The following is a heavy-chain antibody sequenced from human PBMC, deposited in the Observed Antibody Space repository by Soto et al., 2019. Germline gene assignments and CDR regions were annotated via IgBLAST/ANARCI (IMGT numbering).Heavy chain of an antibody. CDR3: ARFYGDYSNWFDP. V-gene: IGHV4-39*07. CDR2: IYYSGST. CDR1: GGSITSSSYY. D-gene: IGHD4-17*01. J-gene: IGHJ5*02. Sequence: PSETLSLTCTVSGGSITSSSYYWGWIRQPPGKGLEWIGNIYYSGSTYYNPSLKSRVTISVDTSKNQFSLKLSSVTAADTAVYYCARFYGDYSNWFDPWGQGTLVTVS.